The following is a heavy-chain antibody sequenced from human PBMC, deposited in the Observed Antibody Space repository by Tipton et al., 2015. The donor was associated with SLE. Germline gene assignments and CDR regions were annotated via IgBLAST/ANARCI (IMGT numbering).Heavy chain of an antibody. CDR1: GFTFSNYW. V-gene: IGHV3-7*01. D-gene: IGHD3-22*01. CDR2: INEDGSEK. CDR3: ASFYNTSGYA. J-gene: IGHJ3*01. Sequence: SLRLSCAASGFTFSNYWMNWVRQGPGKGLEWVANINEDGSEKNYVESVKGRFTISRDNAKNSLFLQMNSLRVEDTAMYFCASFYNTSGYAWGQGTMVIVSS.